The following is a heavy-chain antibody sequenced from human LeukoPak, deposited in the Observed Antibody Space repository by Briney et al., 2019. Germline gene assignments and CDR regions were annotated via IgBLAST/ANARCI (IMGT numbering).Heavy chain of an antibody. J-gene: IGHJ4*02. D-gene: IGHD3-16*01. CDR2: VSGSGDST. V-gene: IGHV3-23*01. CDR1: GFTFSSYA. Sequence: PGGSLRLSCAVSGFTFSSYAMSWVRQAPGKGLEWVSGVSGSGDSTYYADSVKGRFTISRDNSRNTLYLQMNILRAEDTAVYYCAREGGAGGYFDYWGQGTLVTVSS. CDR3: AREGGAGGYFDY.